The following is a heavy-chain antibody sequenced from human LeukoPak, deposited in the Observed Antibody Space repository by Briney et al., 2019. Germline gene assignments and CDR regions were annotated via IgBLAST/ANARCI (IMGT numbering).Heavy chain of an antibody. V-gene: IGHV3-9*01. D-gene: IGHD4-17*01. CDR1: GFIFDDYA. J-gene: IGHJ5*02. Sequence: PGGSLRHSCAASGFIFDDYAMHWVRQAPGKGLEWVSGISWDRGIIGYADSVKGRFTIGRDNAKNSLYLQMDSLRPEDTALYYCVNDQTTLSLSGWFDPWGLGTLVTVSS. CDR2: ISWDRGII. CDR3: VNDQTTLSLSGWFDP.